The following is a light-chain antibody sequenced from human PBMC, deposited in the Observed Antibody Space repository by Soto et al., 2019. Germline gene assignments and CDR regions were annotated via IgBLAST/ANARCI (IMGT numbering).Light chain of an antibody. CDR1: QSISSY. J-gene: IGKJ2*02. CDR3: QQSYSTPRT. V-gene: IGKV1-39*01. Sequence: DIQMTQSPSSLSASVGDRVTITCRASQSISSYLNWYQQKPGKAPKLLIYAASSLQSGVPSRFSDSGYGTHFTLPISSLQPEDFATYYGQQSYSTPRTFGQGTKLEIK. CDR2: AAS.